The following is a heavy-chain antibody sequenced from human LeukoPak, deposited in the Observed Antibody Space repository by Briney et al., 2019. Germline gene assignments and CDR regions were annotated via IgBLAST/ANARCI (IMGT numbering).Heavy chain of an antibody. V-gene: IGHV1-2*02. J-gene: IGHJ4*02. Sequence: GASVKVSCKASGYTFTGYYMHWVRQAPGQGLEWMGWINPNSGGTNYAQKFQGRVTMTSDTPISTAYMDLSRLRSDDTAPYYCARGTYYDSSAYSGVRLFDYWGQGTLVTVSS. CDR3: ARGTYYDSSAYSGVRLFDY. CDR2: INPNSGGT. D-gene: IGHD3-22*01. CDR1: GYTFTGYY.